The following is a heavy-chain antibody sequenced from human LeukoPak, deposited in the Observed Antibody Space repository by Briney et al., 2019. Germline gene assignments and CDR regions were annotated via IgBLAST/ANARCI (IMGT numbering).Heavy chain of an antibody. D-gene: IGHD2-8*01. Sequence: SETLSLTCTVSGGSLSSSSYYWPWIRQPPGKGLEWNGCIYYSGSPYYNPSLKSRVTISVDTSKNQFSLKLSSVTAADTAVYYCARGHIVLVVYVSFGNWFDPWGQGTLVTVSS. CDR1: GGSLSSSSYY. J-gene: IGHJ5*02. V-gene: IGHV4-39*07. CDR3: ARGHIVLVVYVSFGNWFDP. CDR2: IYYSGSP.